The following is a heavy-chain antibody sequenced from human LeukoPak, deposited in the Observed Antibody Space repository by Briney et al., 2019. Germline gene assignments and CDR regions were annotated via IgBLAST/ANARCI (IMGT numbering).Heavy chain of an antibody. Sequence: ASVKVSCKASGGTFSSYAISWVRQAPGQGLEWMGGILPIFGTANYAQKFQGRVTITADESTSTAYMELSSLRSEDTAVYYCARALGAPDQLLGTHYYGMDVWGKGTTVTVSS. V-gene: IGHV1-69*01. CDR2: ILPIFGTA. D-gene: IGHD2-2*01. CDR1: GGTFSSYA. CDR3: ARALGAPDQLLGTHYYGMDV. J-gene: IGHJ6*04.